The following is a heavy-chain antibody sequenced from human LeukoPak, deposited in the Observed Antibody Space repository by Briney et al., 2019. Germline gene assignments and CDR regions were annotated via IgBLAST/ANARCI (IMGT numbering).Heavy chain of an antibody. J-gene: IGHJ5*02. Sequence: SQTLSLTCTVSGGSISSGDYYWSWIRQPSGKGLEWIGYIYYSGSTYYNPSLKSRVTISVDTSKNQFSLKLSSVTAADAAVYYCARSSILAWFDPWGQGTLVTVSS. V-gene: IGHV4-30-4*01. CDR2: IYYSGST. CDR3: ARSSILAWFDP. CDR1: GGSISSGDYY. D-gene: IGHD3-3*02.